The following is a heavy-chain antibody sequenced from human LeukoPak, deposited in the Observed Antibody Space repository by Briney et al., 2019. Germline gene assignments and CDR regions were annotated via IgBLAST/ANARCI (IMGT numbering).Heavy chain of an antibody. D-gene: IGHD3-22*01. CDR2: ISSSSSTI. Sequence: GGSLRLSCAASGFSFSSYSMNWLRQASGKGLEWVSYISSSSSTIYYADSVKGRFTISRDNAKNSLYLQMKSLRAEDTAVYYCARQTPNYDSSAWGSMDVWGKGTTVTVSS. CDR3: ARQTPNYDSSAWGSMDV. J-gene: IGHJ6*03. CDR1: GFSFSSYS. V-gene: IGHV3-48*01.